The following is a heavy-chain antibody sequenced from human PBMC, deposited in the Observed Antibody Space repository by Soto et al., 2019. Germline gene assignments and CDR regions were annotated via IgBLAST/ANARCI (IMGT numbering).Heavy chain of an antibody. CDR3: GRGGGFSEDGIGYPIAVLDF. CDR2: IIPILGIA. J-gene: IGHJ3*01. V-gene: IGHV1-69*02. D-gene: IGHD3-22*01. CDR1: GGTFSSYT. Sequence: GASVKVSCKASGGTFSSYTISWVRQAPEQGLEWMGRIIPILGIANYAQKFQGRVTITADKSTSTAYMELSSLRSGDRALYYCGRGGGFSEDGIGYPIAVLDFWVKGTWVPVSP.